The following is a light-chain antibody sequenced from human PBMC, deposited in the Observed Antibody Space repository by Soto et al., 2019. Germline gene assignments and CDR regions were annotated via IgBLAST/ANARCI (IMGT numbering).Light chain of an antibody. Sequence: EIVLTQSPGTLSLFPGERATLSCRASQSVSSSYVAWYQQTPGQAPRLLIYGASSRATGIPDRFSGSGSGTDFTLTISRLEPEDFAVYYCQQYGSSSYTFGQGTKLEIK. J-gene: IGKJ2*01. CDR2: GAS. CDR1: QSVSSSY. CDR3: QQYGSSSYT. V-gene: IGKV3-20*01.